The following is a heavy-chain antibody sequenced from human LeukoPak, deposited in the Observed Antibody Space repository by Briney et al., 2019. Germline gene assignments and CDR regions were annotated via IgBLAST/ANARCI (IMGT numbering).Heavy chain of an antibody. CDR1: GFSFSTYD. V-gene: IGHV3-13*01. Sequence: PGGSLRLSCAGSGFSFSTYDMLWVPQAPGKGLEWVSAICSGGDTYYAGSVKGRFTISRESAKNSFYLQMNSLNAGDTAVYFCARAVAGTDEIDSWGQGTLVTVSS. CDR2: ICSGGDT. CDR3: ARAVAGTDEIDS. D-gene: IGHD6-19*01. J-gene: IGHJ4*02.